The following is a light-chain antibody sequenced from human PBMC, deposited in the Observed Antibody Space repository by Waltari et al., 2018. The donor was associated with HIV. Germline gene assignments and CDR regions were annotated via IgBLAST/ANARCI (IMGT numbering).Light chain of an antibody. Sequence: QSALTQPASVSGSPGQSITIACTGTTSDKYISWYQRRPGDVPRLIFFEATNRPPWLPSSFSAAKSANTASLTISGLHTDDEADYFCASVTSNNILLFGGGTRLTVL. CDR3: ASVTSNNILL. V-gene: IGLV2-14*01. CDR2: EAT. J-gene: IGLJ3*02. CDR1: TSDKY.